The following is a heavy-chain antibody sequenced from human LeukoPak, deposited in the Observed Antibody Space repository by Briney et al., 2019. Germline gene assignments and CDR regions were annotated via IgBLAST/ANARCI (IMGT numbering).Heavy chain of an antibody. CDR1: GYTFTGYY. J-gene: IGHJ3*02. Sequence: ASVKVSCKASGYTFTGYYMHWVRQAPGQGLEWMGWINPNSGGTNYAQKFQGRVTMTRDTSISTAYMELSRLRSDDTAVYYCAALGEYSSGWYGDAFDIWGQGTRVTVSS. CDR3: AALGEYSSGWYGDAFDI. V-gene: IGHV1-2*02. CDR2: INPNSGGT. D-gene: IGHD6-19*01.